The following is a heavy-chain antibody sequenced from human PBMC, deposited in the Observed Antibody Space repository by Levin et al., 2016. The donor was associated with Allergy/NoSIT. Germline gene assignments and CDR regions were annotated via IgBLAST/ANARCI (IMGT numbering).Heavy chain of an antibody. J-gene: IGHJ4*02. CDR2: ISTSGSAK. V-gene: IGHV3-48*03. CDR1: GFTFSSSE. CDR3: ARRPETGVVVITPFAS. D-gene: IGHD3-22*01. Sequence: GESLKISCTTSGFTFSSSEMNWVRQAPGKGLEWVSYISTSGSAKYYADSVKGRFNISRDNAKNTLFLHMTSLRAEDTATYYCARRPETGVVVITPFASWGQGTLVAVSS.